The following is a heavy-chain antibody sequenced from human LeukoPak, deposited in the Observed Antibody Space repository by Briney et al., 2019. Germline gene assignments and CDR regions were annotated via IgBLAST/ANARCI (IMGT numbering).Heavy chain of an antibody. Sequence: PAGSLRLSCAASGFTLSSYAMSWVRQAPGKGLEWVSAISGRGGSTYYADSVKGRFTISRDNSKNTLYLQMNSLRAEDTAVYYCANNIAVAGGRSFDYWGQGTLVTVSS. CDR3: ANNIAVAGGRSFDY. CDR1: GFTLSSYA. D-gene: IGHD6-19*01. V-gene: IGHV3-23*01. CDR2: ISGRGGST. J-gene: IGHJ4*02.